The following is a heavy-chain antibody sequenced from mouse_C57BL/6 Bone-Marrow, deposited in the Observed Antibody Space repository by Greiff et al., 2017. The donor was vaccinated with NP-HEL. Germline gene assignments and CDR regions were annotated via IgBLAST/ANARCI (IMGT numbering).Heavy chain of an antibody. CDR3: AREHFDY. Sequence: QVQLQQPGAELVRPGTSVKLSCKASGYTFTSYWMHWVKQRPGQGLEWIGVIDPSDSYTKYNQKFKGKATLTVDTSSSTAYMQLSSLTSEDSAVYYCAREHFDYWGQGTTLTVSS. J-gene: IGHJ2*01. CDR1: GYTFTSYW. V-gene: IGHV1-59*01. CDR2: IDPSDSYT.